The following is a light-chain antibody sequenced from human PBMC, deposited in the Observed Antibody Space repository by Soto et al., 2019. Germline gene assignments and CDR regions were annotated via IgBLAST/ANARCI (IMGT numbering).Light chain of an antibody. CDR1: QGISSY. Sequence: AIRMTQSPSSLSASTGDRVTITCRASQGISSYLAWYQQKPGKAPNLLIYAASTLQSGVPSRFSGSGSGTDFTLTISCLQSEDFANYYCQQYYTYPPAFGQGTKLEI. V-gene: IGKV1-8*01. CDR3: QQYYTYPPA. J-gene: IGKJ2*01. CDR2: AAS.